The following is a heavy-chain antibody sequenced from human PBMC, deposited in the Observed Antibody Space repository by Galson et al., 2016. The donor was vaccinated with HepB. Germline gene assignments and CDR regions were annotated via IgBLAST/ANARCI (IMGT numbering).Heavy chain of an antibody. CDR2: ISYDGTNK. V-gene: IGHV3-30*18. D-gene: IGHD6-19*01. J-gene: IGHJ4*02. CDR1: GFTFSKYV. Sequence: SLRLSCAGSGFTFSKYVMHWVRQAPGKGLEWVAVISYDGTNKSYADSVKGRFTTTRDNSKNTVSLQMNSLRTEDTAVYHCANGQWLDDFWGQGTLVIVSS. CDR3: ANGQWLDDF.